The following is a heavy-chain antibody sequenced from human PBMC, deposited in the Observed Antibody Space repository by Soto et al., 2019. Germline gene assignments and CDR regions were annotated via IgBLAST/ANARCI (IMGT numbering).Heavy chain of an antibody. Sequence: GESLKISCQTSDEIFNTYWITWVRQMPGRGLEWVGRIDPSDSYTTYNPSLKGHVILSVDKSVNTAYVQWTSPRASDTAMYFCGRGFGSGYADVWGQGTLVTVSS. CDR1: DEIFNTYW. V-gene: IGHV5-10-1*01. CDR2: IDPSDSYT. J-gene: IGHJ1*01. CDR3: GRGFGSGYADV. D-gene: IGHD6-25*01.